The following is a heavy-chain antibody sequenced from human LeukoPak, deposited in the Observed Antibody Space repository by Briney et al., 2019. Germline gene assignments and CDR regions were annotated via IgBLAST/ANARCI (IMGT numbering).Heavy chain of an antibody. CDR1: GFTFSSYV. V-gene: IGHV3-23*01. CDR2: ISGSGGST. J-gene: IGHJ4*02. CDR3: AKDGNYYGSGSYRDY. Sequence: VGSLRLSCAASGFTFSSYVMSWVRQAPGKGLDWVSAISGSGGSTYYADSVKGRFTISRDNSKNTLSLQMSSLRAEDAAVYYCAKDGNYYGSGSYRDYWGQGTLVTVSS. D-gene: IGHD3-10*01.